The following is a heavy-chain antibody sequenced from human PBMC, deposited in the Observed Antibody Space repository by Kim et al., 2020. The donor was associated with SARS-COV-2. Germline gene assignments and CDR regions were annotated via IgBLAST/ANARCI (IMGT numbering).Heavy chain of an antibody. Sequence: SETLSLTCAVYGGSFSGYYWTWIRQPPGKGLEWIWDIDHSGSANYNPSLKSRVTISIDTSNNQFSLKMNSVTAADTAIYYCSRYDFWSRGTLFPVSS. J-gene: IGHJ2*01. D-gene: IGHD3-16*02. CDR2: IDHSGSA. CDR1: GGSFSGYY. V-gene: IGHV4-34*01. CDR3: SRYDF.